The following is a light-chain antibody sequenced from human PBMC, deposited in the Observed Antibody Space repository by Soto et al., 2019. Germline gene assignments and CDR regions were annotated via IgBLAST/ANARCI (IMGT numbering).Light chain of an antibody. V-gene: IGKV3-20*01. J-gene: IGKJ3*01. CDR1: QSITNSY. Sequence: EIVLTQSPGTLSLSPGERATLSCRASQSITNSYLAWYQQKPGQAPRLLVYGASSRATGIPDRFSGSRSRTDFTLTISRLEPEDFAVYYCQQYGSSRFTFGPGTKVDIK. CDR2: GAS. CDR3: QQYGSSRFT.